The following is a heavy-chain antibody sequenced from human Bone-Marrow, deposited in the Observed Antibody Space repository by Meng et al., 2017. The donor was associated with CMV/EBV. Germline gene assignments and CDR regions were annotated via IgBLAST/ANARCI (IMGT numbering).Heavy chain of an antibody. J-gene: IGHJ4*02. D-gene: IGHD6-13*01. V-gene: IGHV4-34*01. Sequence: SETLSLTCAVYGGSFSGYYWSWIRQPPGKGLEWIGEINHSGSTNYNPSLKSRVTISVDTSKNQFSLKLSSVTAADTAVYYWALAAAGTAPDYWGQGTLVTVSS. CDR2: INHSGST. CDR3: ALAAAGTAPDY. CDR1: GGSFSGYY.